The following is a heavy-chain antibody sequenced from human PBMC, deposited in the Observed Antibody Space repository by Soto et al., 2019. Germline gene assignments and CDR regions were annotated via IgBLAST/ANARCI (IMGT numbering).Heavy chain of an antibody. V-gene: IGHV1-2*04. J-gene: IGHJ6*02. CDR1: GYTFTGYY. CDR3: ARARHSSGPYYYYYGMDV. D-gene: IGHD6-19*01. CDR2: INPNSGGT. Sequence: QVQLVQSGAEVKKPGASVKVSCKASGYTFTGYYMHWVRQAPGQGLEWMGWINPNSGGTNYAQKFKGWVTMTRDTPISTAYMELSRLRSDDTAVYYCARARHSSGPYYYYYGMDVWGQGTTVTVSS.